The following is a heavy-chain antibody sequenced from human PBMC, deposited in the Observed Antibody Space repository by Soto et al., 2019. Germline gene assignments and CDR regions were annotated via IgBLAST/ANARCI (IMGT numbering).Heavy chain of an antibody. Sequence: GGSLRLSCAASGFTFSDSAMHWVRQASGKGLEWVGRIRNKGNNYATAYTASVKGRFTISRDDSKNTVCLQMNSLKIDDTAVYYCTSRRDWTAVDPLDYWGLGTLVTVSS. J-gene: IGHJ4*02. V-gene: IGHV3-73*01. CDR1: GFTFSDSA. CDR2: IRNKGNNYAT. D-gene: IGHD5-18*01. CDR3: TSRRDWTAVDPLDY.